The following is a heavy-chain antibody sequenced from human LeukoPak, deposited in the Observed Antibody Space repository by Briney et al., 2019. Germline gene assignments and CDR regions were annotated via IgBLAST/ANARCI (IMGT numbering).Heavy chain of an antibody. CDR3: ARDRRMITFGGVIPIDY. CDR2: ISTYNGNT. CDR1: GYTFTKYG. V-gene: IGHV1-18*01. J-gene: IGHJ4*02. Sequence: VASVKVSCKASGYTFTKYGLSWVRQAPGQGLEWMGWISTYNGNTNFAQNFQGKVTMTTDTLTNTAYMELRSLTSDDTAVYYCARDRRMITFGGVIPIDYWGQGALVTVSS. D-gene: IGHD3-16*02.